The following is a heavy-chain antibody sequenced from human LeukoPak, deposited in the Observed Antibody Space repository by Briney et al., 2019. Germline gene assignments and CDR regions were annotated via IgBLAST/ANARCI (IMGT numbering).Heavy chain of an antibody. CDR1: GRSFSGYY. V-gene: IGHV4-34*01. D-gene: IGHD1-14*01. CDR2: INHSGST. Sequence: PSETLSLTCAVYGRSFSGYYWSWIRQPPGKGLEWIGEINHSGSTNYNPSLKSRVTISVDTSKNQFSLKLSSVTAADTAVYYCARGRGTSFDPWGQGTLVTVSS. J-gene: IGHJ5*02. CDR3: ARGRGTSFDP.